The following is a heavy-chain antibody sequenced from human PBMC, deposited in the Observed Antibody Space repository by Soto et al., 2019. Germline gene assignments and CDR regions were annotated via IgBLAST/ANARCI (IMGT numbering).Heavy chain of an antibody. CDR1: GYTFTSYD. CDR2: MNPNSGNT. J-gene: IGHJ6*02. D-gene: IGHD3-16*01. V-gene: IGHV1-8*01. CDR3: ARGLFGGNYYYYGMDV. Sequence: ASVKVSCKASGYTFTSYDINWVRQATGQGLEWMGWMNPNSGNTGYAQKFQGRVTMTRNTSISTAYMELSSLRSEDTAVYYCARGLFGGNYYYYGMDVWGQGTTVTVSS.